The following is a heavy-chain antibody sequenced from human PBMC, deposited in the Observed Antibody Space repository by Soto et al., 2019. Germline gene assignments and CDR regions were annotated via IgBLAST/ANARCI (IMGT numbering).Heavy chain of an antibody. D-gene: IGHD6-13*01. Sequence: SETLSLTCTVSGGSISSSSYYWGWIRQPPGKGLEWIGSIYYSGSTYYNPSLKSRVTISVDTSKNQFALKLSSVTAADTAVYYCARHLYFSYSSSWYAEVAFDIWGQGTMVTVSS. J-gene: IGHJ3*02. V-gene: IGHV4-39*01. CDR1: GGSISSSSYY. CDR2: IYYSGST. CDR3: ARHLYFSYSSSWYAEVAFDI.